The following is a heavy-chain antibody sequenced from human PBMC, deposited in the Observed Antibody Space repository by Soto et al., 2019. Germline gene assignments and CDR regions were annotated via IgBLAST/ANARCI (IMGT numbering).Heavy chain of an antibody. CDR2: INNEGTIT. Sequence: EVQLMESGGGLVQPGGSLRLSCAASEFVFRSYWMHWVRQAPGKGLVWVSRINNEGTITQYADPVRGRFTISRDNSKNMLYLQMNNLRAEDTGMYYCARSDVKVWGQGTLVTVSS. CDR3: ARSDVKV. J-gene: IGHJ4*02. CDR1: EFVFRSYW. V-gene: IGHV3-74*01.